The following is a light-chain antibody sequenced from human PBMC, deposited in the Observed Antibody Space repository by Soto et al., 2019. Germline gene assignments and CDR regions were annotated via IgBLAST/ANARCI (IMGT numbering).Light chain of an antibody. V-gene: IGKV1-13*02. J-gene: IGKJ1*01. CDR1: QGISSA. CDR2: DAS. CDR3: QQFNSYLTWT. Sequence: AIQLTQSPSSLSASVGDRVTITCRASQGISSALAWYQQKPGKAPKLLIYDASSLESGVPSSFSASASVTDFTLTISSLQPEDGATYYCQQFNSYLTWTFGQGTKVEIK.